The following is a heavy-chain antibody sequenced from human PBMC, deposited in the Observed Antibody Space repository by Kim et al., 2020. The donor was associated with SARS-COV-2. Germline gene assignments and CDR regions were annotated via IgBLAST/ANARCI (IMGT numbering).Heavy chain of an antibody. J-gene: IGHJ6*02. CDR2: SDHSGST. CDR3: ARGRAGVVPAPVLGLGPYYAYYAMDV. Sequence: SETLSLTCAVYGGSFSDDNWSWIRQPPGKGLEWIWESDHSGSTNPSPSLKRRITISVDTSKSQFSLRLKSMTATDTAVYYCARGRAGVVPAPVLGLGPYYAYYAMDVWGRGTPVAVSS. V-gene: IGHV4-34*01. D-gene: IGHD2-2*02. CDR1: GGSFSDDN.